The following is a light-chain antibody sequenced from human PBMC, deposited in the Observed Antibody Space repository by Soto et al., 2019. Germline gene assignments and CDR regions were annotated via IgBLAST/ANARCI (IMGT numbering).Light chain of an antibody. V-gene: IGKV1-5*03. CDR3: QQYDSYVT. CDR2: KAS. Sequence: DLQMTQSPSTLSASVGDRVTITCRASQSIGSWLAWYQQKPGKAPKLLIYKASSLKSEVPSRFSGSGFGTDFTLTISSLQPDDFATYYCQQYDSYVTFGQGTKLEI. CDR1: QSIGSW. J-gene: IGKJ2*01.